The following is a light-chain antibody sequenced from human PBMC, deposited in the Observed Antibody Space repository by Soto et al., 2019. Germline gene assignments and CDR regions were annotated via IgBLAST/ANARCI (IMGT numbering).Light chain of an antibody. CDR2: WAS. J-gene: IGKJ5*01. CDR1: QSVFYRPSNRDC. CDR3: QQYYNKPSIT. Sequence: DIVMTQSPDSLAVSLGERATINCKSSQSVFYRPSNRDCLAWYQQKPRQPPKLLIYWASTRASGVPDRFSGSGSGTDFTLTISSLQAEDVAVYYCQQYYNKPSITFGQGTRLEIK. V-gene: IGKV4-1*01.